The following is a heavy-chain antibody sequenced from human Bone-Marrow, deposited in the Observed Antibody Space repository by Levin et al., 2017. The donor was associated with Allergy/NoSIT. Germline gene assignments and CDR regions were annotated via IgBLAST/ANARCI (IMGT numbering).Heavy chain of an antibody. Sequence: AGGSLRLSCAASGFTFSTYWMSWVRQAPGKGLEWVANIREDGGETHYVDSVKGRFTISRDNAKNSLFLQMNSLRAEDTAVFYCARERRASGWFLRGLDYWGQGARVTVSS. D-gene: IGHD6-19*01. V-gene: IGHV3-7*04. CDR3: ARERRASGWFLRGLDY. CDR2: IREDGGET. J-gene: IGHJ4*02. CDR1: GFTFSTYW.